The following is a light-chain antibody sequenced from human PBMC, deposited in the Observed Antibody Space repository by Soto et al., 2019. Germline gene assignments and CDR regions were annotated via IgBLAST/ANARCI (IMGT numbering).Light chain of an antibody. CDR3: AAWDASLHGPV. Sequence: QSVLTQPHSASGTPGQRVTISCSGSSSNIGTSSVHWFQQLPGTAPKLLISTTNQRPSGVPERFSGSKSGTSASLAISGLQCEDEADYYCAAWDASLHGPVVGPGTKVTVL. CDR1: SSNIGTSS. J-gene: IGLJ1*01. V-gene: IGLV1-44*01. CDR2: TTN.